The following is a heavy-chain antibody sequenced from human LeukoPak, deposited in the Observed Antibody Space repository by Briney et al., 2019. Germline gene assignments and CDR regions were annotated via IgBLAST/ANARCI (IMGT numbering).Heavy chain of an antibody. J-gene: IGHJ4*02. CDR1: GGSFSGYY. V-gene: IGHV4-34*01. Sequence: SETLSLTCAVYGGSFSGYYWSWIRQPPGKGLEWIGEINHSGSTNYNPSLKSRVTISVDTSKNQFSLKLSSVTAADTAVYYCARHPPRAYYDILTGYRRGYYFDYWGQGTLVTVSS. CDR2: INHSGST. D-gene: IGHD3-9*01. CDR3: ARHPPRAYYDILTGYRRGYYFDY.